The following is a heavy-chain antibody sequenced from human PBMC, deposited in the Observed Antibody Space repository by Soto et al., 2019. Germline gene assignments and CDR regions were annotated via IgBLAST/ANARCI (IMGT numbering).Heavy chain of an antibody. CDR1: VFPFITYS. J-gene: IGHJ5*02. CDR3: ARHPERIAQIGWFDP. Sequence: GGYLKVSFAAFVFPFITYSMYCVRKAPGKGLEWVSYISSSSSTIYYADSVKGRFTISRDNAKNSLYLQMNSLRAEDTAVYYCARHPERIAQIGWFDPWGQGTLVTVSS. V-gene: IGHV3-48*01. D-gene: IGHD6-13*01. CDR2: ISSSSSTI.